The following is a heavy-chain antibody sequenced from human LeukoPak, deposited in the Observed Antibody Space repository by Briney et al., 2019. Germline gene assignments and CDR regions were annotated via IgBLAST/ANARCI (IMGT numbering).Heavy chain of an antibody. CDR3: ARDRENDGNYFDY. Sequence: ASVKVSYKASGYTFTGYYMHWVRQAPGQGLEWMGWINPNRGGTNKAQKFKGRVTMTRNTSISPANMERRTLRSDNRPVYNFARDRENDGNYFDYWGQGTLVTVSS. CDR2: INPNRGGT. J-gene: IGHJ4*02. D-gene: IGHD3-22*01. CDR1: GYTFTGYY. V-gene: IGHV1-2*02.